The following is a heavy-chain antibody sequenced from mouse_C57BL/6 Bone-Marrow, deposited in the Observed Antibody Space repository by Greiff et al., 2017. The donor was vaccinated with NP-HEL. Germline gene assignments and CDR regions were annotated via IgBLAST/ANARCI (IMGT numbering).Heavy chain of an antibody. V-gene: IGHV1-63*01. CDR3: ARRGDYDYYAMDY. Sequence: VKVVESGAELVRPGTSVKMSCKASGYTFTNYWIGWAKQRPGHGLEWIGDIYPGGGYTNYNEKFKGKATLTADKSSSTAYMQFSSLTSEDSAIYYCARRGDYDYYAMDYWGQGTSVTVSS. D-gene: IGHD2-4*01. CDR2: IYPGGGYT. J-gene: IGHJ4*01. CDR1: GYTFTNYW.